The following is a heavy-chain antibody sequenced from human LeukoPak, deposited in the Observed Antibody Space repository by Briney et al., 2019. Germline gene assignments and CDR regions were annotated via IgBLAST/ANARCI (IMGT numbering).Heavy chain of an antibody. Sequence: GASVKVSCKASGGTFSSYAISWVRQAPGQGLEWMGGIIPIFGTANYAQKFQGRVTITADESTSTAYMELSSLRSDDTAVYYCARDRRMILQLPRRLSHDAFDIWGQGTMVTVSS. D-gene: IGHD2-2*01. CDR2: IIPIFGTA. CDR1: GGTFSSYA. J-gene: IGHJ3*02. V-gene: IGHV1-69*13. CDR3: ARDRRMILQLPRRLSHDAFDI.